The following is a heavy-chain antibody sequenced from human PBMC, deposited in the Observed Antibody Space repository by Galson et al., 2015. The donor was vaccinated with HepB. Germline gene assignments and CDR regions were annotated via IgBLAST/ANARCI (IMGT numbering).Heavy chain of an antibody. CDR3: VRVKGAAGTEYFDS. J-gene: IGHJ4*02. CDR1: GFTFTNYW. V-gene: IGHV3-74*01. D-gene: IGHD6-19*01. CDR2: INRDGSDT. Sequence: SLRLSCAASGFTFTNYWMHWVRQAPGKGLVWVSRINRDGSDTVYGDSVKGRFTISRDNAKNTLYLQMEGLRADDTAVYYCVRVKGAAGTEYFDSWGQGTLVTVSS.